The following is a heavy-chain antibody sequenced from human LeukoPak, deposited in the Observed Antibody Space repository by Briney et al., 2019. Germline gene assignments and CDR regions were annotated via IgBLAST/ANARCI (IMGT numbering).Heavy chain of an antibody. V-gene: IGHV3-11*01. CDR2: ISSSGNII. J-gene: IGHJ4*02. CDR1: GFTFSDYY. D-gene: IGHD5-18*01. CDR3: ARSSSSGYSYGDY. Sequence: GGSLRLSCAASGFTFSDYYMSWIRQAPGKGLEWVSYISSSGNIIYYADSVKGRFTISRDNAKNSLYLQMNSLRAEDTAVYYCARSSSSGYSYGDYWGQGTLVTVSS.